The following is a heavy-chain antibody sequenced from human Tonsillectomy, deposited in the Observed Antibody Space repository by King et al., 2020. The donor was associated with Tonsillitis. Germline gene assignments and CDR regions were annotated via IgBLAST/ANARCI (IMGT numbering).Heavy chain of an antibody. Sequence: QLQESGPGLVKPSETLSLTCTVSGGSISSSSYYWGWIRQPPGKWLEWIGSIYYSGSTYYNPSLKSRVTISVDTSKNLFPLKLSSVTAADTAVYYCARQGRFLYYVSCSYYYPVDLWGQGSMVTVSS. CDR3: ARQGRFLYYVSCSYYYPVDL. CDR1: GGSISSSSYY. D-gene: IGHD3-22*01. J-gene: IGHJ4*02. V-gene: IGHV4-39*01. CDR2: IYYSGST.